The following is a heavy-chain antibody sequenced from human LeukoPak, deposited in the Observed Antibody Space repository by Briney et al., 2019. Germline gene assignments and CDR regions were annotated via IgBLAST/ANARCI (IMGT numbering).Heavy chain of an antibody. Sequence: GASVKVSCKASGYTFTGYYMHWVRQAPGQGLEWMGRINPNSGGTNYAQKFQGRVTMTRDTSISTAYMELSRLRSDDTAVYYCARPQWLDHHPVTSDWGQGTLVTVSS. CDR3: ARPQWLDHHPVTSD. D-gene: IGHD6-19*01. CDR1: GYTFTGYY. J-gene: IGHJ1*01. V-gene: IGHV1-2*06. CDR2: INPNSGGT.